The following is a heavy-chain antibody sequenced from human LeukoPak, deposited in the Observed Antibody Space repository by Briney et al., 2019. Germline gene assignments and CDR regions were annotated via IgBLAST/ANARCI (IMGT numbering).Heavy chain of an antibody. CDR2: IYYSGST. CDR3: AGLFSGYDPFDY. Sequence: SETLSLTCAVSGGSMSSYHWNWIRQPPGEGLEWIAYIYYSGSTNYNPSLESRVTISIDTSKNQFSLKLTSVTAADTAVYYCAGLFSGYDPFDYWGQGILVTVSS. D-gene: IGHD5-12*01. J-gene: IGHJ4*02. V-gene: IGHV4-59*01. CDR1: GGSMSSYH.